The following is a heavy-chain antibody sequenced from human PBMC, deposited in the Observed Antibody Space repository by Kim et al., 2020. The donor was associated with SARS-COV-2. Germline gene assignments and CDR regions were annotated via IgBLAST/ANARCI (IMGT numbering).Heavy chain of an antibody. J-gene: IGHJ4*02. D-gene: IGHD3-10*01. V-gene: IGHV3-72*01. CDR3: ARDNVKYGSGSYYDY. Sequence: AASVEGRFTISRDDSKNSLYRQMNSLKTEDTAVYYCARDNVKYGSGSYYDYWGQGTLVTVSS.